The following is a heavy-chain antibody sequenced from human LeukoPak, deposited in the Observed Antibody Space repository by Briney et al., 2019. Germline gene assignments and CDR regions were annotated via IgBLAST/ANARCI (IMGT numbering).Heavy chain of an antibody. D-gene: IGHD5-12*01. J-gene: IGHJ4*02. Sequence: GGSLSLSCAASGFTFSSYAMSWVRQAPGKGLEWVSAISGSGGSTYYADSVKGRFTISRDNSKNTLYLQMNSRRAEDTAVYYCANDFGGYDFFFWGQGTLVTVSS. CDR2: ISGSGGST. CDR1: GFTFSSYA. CDR3: ANDFGGYDFFF. V-gene: IGHV3-23*01.